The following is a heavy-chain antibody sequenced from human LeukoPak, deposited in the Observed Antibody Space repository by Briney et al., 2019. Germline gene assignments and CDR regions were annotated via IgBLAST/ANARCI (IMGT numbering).Heavy chain of an antibody. Sequence: ASVKVSCKVSGYTLTELSMHWMRQAPGKGLEWMGGFDPEDGETIYAQKFQGRVTMTEDTSTDTAYMELSSLRSEDTAVYYCAMTTVTTFGYYYGMDVWGQGTTVTVSS. CDR3: AMTTVTTFGYYYGMDV. CDR1: GYTLTELS. CDR2: FDPEDGET. D-gene: IGHD4-17*01. J-gene: IGHJ6*02. V-gene: IGHV1-24*01.